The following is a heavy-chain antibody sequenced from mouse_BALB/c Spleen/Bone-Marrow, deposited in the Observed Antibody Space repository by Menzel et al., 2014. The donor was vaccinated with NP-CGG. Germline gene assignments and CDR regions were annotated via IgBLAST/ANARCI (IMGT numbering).Heavy chain of an antibody. CDR2: ISNGGTP. CDR1: GFTFSGYA. J-gene: IGHJ1*01. CDR3: TRGRRDYGWYFDV. Sequence: EVMLVESGGDLVKPGGFLKLSCAASGFTFSGYAMSWVRQTPEKRLEWVASISNGGTPYYPDSVKGRFTFSRDNARNILYLQMTSLRSEDTAMYYCTRGRRDYGWYFDVWCAGTTVTVSS. D-gene: IGHD2-4*01. V-gene: IGHV5-6-5*01.